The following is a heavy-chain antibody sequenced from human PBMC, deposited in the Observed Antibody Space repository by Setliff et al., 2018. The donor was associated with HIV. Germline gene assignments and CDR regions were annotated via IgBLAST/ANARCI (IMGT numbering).Heavy chain of an antibody. Sequence: ASVKVSCKASGYTFINYHIIWVRQAPGQGLEWVGSISASSVNTNYTQGRVTMTTDISTNTAHMELRSLRSADSAVYYCARVPVSNYYYYMDVWGKGTTVTVSS. J-gene: IGHJ6*03. CDR1: GYTFINYH. CDR3: ARVPVSNYYYYMDV. V-gene: IGHV1-18*01. CDR2: ISASSVNT.